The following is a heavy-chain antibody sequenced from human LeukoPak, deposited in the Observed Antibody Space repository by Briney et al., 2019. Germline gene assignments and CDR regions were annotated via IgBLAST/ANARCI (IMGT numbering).Heavy chain of an antibody. CDR1: GGSISSYY. CDR2: IYYSGST. D-gene: IGHD4-17*01. Sequence: SETLSLTCTVSGGSISSYYWSWIRQPPGKGLEWIGYIYYSGSTNYNPSLKSRVTISVDTSKNQFSLKLSSVTAADTAVYYCARRTTVTTGDAFDVWGQGTMVTVSS. V-gene: IGHV4-59*01. CDR3: ARRTTVTTGDAFDV. J-gene: IGHJ3*01.